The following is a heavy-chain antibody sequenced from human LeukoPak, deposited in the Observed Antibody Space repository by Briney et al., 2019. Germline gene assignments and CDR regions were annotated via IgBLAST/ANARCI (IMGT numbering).Heavy chain of an antibody. CDR3: ARDGDPYYYDSSGYLGFDP. CDR2: IYYSGST. V-gene: IGHV4-39*07. Sequence: SETLSLTCTVSGGSISSSSYYWGWIRQPPGKGLEWIGSIYYSGSTYYNPSLKSRVTISVDTSKNQFSLKLSSVTAADTAVYYCARDGDPYYYDSSGYLGFDPWGQGTLVTVSS. CDR1: GGSISSSSYY. J-gene: IGHJ5*02. D-gene: IGHD3-22*01.